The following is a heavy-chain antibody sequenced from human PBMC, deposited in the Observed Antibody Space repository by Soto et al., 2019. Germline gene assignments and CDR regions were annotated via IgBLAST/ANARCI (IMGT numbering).Heavy chain of an antibody. Sequence: ASVKVSCKASGYTFTNYATHWVRQAPGQRLEWMGWINAGNGNTKYSQKFQGRVTITRDTSASTAYMELSSLRSEDTAVYYCARVGASYLPAFGGQGPLVTVPS. CDR2: INAGNGNT. D-gene: IGHD4-17*01. CDR1: GYTFTNYA. V-gene: IGHV1-3*01. J-gene: IGHJ4*02. CDR3: ARVGASYLPAF.